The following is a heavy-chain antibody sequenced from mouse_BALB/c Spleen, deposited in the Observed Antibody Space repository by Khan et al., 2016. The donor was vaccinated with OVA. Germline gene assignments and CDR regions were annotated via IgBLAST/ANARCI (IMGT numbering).Heavy chain of an antibody. CDR1: GYTFTDYI. CDR2: ISPGSGST. V-gene: IGHV1-77*01. J-gene: IGHJ2*01. D-gene: IGHD1-1*01. Sequence: QVQLQQSGPVLVKPGASVKMSCKASGYTFTDYIINWVRQRTGQGLEWIGQISPGSGSTYYNEKFKGKATLTADKSSNTAYMQLRSLTSEDSAVYFCARSGYGSLGYWGQGTTLTVSS. CDR3: ARSGYGSLGY.